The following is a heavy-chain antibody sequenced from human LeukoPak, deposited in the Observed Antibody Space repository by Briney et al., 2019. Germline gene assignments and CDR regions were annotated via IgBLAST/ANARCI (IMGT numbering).Heavy chain of an antibody. CDR3: AKDQGSRAYGY. Sequence: PGRSLRLSCAAAGFTVSSCAMSSVRQAPGNGRKWVSAISGSGGSTYYADSVKGRFTISRDNSKNTLYLQMNSLRAEDTAVYYCAKDQGSRAYGYWGQGTLVTVSS. J-gene: IGHJ4*02. V-gene: IGHV3-23*01. D-gene: IGHD3-16*01. CDR1: GFTVSSCA. CDR2: ISGSGGST.